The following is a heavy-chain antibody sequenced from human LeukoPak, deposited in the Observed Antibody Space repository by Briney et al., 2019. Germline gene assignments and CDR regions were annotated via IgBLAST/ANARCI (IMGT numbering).Heavy chain of an antibody. CDR1: GFTFDDYA. D-gene: IGHD4-23*01. CDR2: ISWNSGSI. J-gene: IGHJ6*02. Sequence: GGSLRLSCAASGFTFDDYAMHWVRQAPGKGLEWVSGISWNSGSIGYADSVKGRFTISRDNAKNSLYLQMSSLRAEDTALYYCAKDRDYGGYLGMDVWGQGTTVTVSS. CDR3: AKDRDYGGYLGMDV. V-gene: IGHV3-9*01.